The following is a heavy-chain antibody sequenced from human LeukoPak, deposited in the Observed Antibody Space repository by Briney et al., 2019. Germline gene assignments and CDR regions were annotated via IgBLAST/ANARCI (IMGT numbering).Heavy chain of an antibody. Sequence: SVKVSCKASGGTFSSYAISWVRQAPGQGLEWMGRIIPILGIANYAQKFQGRVTITADKSTSTAYMELSSLRSEDTAVYYCARDSSGTAMVPFDYWGQGTLVTVSS. CDR1: GGTFSSYA. D-gene: IGHD5-18*01. CDR3: ARDSSGTAMVPFDY. V-gene: IGHV1-69*04. J-gene: IGHJ4*02. CDR2: IIPILGIA.